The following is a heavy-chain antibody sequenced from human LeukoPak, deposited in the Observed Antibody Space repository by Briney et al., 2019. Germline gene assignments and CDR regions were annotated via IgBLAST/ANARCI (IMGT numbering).Heavy chain of an antibody. Sequence: PGGSLRLSCAASGFTFSSYAMSWVRQAPGKGLEWVSVISGSGGSTYYADSVKGRFTISRDNSKNTLYLQMNSLRAEDTAVYYCASTYYYDSSGYYWGQGTLVTVSS. CDR2: ISGSGGST. D-gene: IGHD3-22*01. V-gene: IGHV3-23*01. CDR3: ASTYYYDSSGYY. CDR1: GFTFSSYA. J-gene: IGHJ4*02.